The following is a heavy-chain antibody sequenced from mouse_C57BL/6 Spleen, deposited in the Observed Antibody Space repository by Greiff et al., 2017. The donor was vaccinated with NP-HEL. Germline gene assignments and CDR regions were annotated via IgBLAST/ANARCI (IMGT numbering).Heavy chain of an antibody. J-gene: IGHJ2*01. CDR2: ISSGGDYI. CDR3: TREVVTTGVGYYFDY. Sequence: EVKLVESGEGLVKPGGSLKLSCAASGFTFSSYAMSWVRQTPEKRLEWVAYISSGGDYIYYADTVKGRFTISRDNARNTLYLQMSSLKSEDTAMDYCTREVVTTGVGYYFDYWGQGTTLTVSS. CDR1: GFTFSSYA. V-gene: IGHV5-9-1*02. D-gene: IGHD2-2*01.